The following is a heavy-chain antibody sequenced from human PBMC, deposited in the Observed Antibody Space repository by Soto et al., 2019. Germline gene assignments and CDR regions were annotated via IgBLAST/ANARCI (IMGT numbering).Heavy chain of an antibody. CDR1: GGSISSGNYY. CDR2: ISYSGST. D-gene: IGHD2-15*01. J-gene: IGHJ4*02. V-gene: IGHV4-30-4*01. CDR3: ATMGTPATGLYYFDY. Sequence: QVQLQESGPGLVKPSQILSLTCTVSGGSISSGNYYWSWIRQPPGKGLEWIGFISYSGSTYYSVSLKSRVTISVDTSKNQFSLNLSFVTAADTAVYYCATMGTPATGLYYFDYWGQGTLVTVSS.